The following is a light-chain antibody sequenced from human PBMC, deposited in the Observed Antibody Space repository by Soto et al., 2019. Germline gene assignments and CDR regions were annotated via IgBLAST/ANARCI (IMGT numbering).Light chain of an antibody. J-gene: IGLJ2*01. Sequence: QSALTQPASVSGSPGQWITISCTGTSSDVGGYNYVSWYQQHPGKAPKLMIYDVSNRPSGVSNRFSGSKSGNTASLTICGLQAEDEADYYCSSYTSSSTSVVFGGGTKLTVL. CDR2: DVS. CDR3: SSYTSSSTSVV. V-gene: IGLV2-14*01. CDR1: SSDVGGYNY.